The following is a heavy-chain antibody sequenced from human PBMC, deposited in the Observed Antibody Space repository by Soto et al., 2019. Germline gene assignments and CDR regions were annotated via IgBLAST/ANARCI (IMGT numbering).Heavy chain of an antibody. D-gene: IGHD6-6*01. CDR3: AKKAPRGGQLGYFDS. CDR2: ISGSGGST. Sequence: VGSLRLSCAASGFTFGSYAMNWVRQAPGKGLEWVSAISGSGGSTFYADSVKGRFTISRDNSKNTLYMQMNSLRAEDTAVYFCAKKAPRGGQLGYFDSWGQGTLVTVSS. J-gene: IGHJ4*02. V-gene: IGHV3-23*01. CDR1: GFTFGSYA.